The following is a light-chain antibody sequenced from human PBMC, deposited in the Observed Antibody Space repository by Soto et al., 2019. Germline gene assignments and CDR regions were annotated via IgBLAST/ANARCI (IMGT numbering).Light chain of an antibody. Sequence: DIQMTQSPSSVSASVGDRVTITCRASQSIGSWLVWFQQKPGKAPKLLIYAASSLQSGVPSRFSGSGSGTDFPLTIRSLQPEHCATYYCQQADSFPVTFGPGTKVDIK. CDR2: AAS. J-gene: IGKJ3*01. V-gene: IGKV1-12*01. CDR1: QSIGSW. CDR3: QQADSFPVT.